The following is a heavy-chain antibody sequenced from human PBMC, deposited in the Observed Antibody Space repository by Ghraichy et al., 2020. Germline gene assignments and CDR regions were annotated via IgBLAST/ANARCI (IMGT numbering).Heavy chain of an antibody. Sequence: PETLSLTCAVYGGSFSGYYWSWIRQPPGKGLEWIGEINHSGSTNYNPSLKSRVTISVDTSKNQFSLKLSSVTAADTAVYYCARETFGVVATATDYWGQGTLVTVSS. CDR1: GGSFSGYY. CDR2: INHSGST. V-gene: IGHV4-34*01. D-gene: IGHD3-3*01. J-gene: IGHJ4*02. CDR3: ARETFGVVATATDY.